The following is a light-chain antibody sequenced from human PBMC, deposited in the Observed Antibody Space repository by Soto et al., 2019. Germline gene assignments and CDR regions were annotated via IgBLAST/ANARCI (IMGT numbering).Light chain of an antibody. Sequence: EIVMTQSPATLSVSPVERATLSCRASQSVSSNLAWYQQKPGQAPRLLIYGASTRATGIPARFSGSRSGTEFTLTISSLQSEDFAVYCCQQYNNWPRTFGQGTKVEI. J-gene: IGKJ1*01. CDR3: QQYNNWPRT. CDR1: QSVSSN. CDR2: GAS. V-gene: IGKV3-15*01.